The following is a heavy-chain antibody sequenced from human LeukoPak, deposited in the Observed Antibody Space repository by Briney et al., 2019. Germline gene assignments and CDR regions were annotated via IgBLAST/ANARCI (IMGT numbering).Heavy chain of an antibody. CDR1: VYTLTSYD. CDR2: MNTNSGNT. CDR3: ASLGRVSGSYSYDY. D-gene: IGHD1-26*01. V-gene: IGHV1-8*01. Sequence: ASVKVSCKSSVYTLTSYDINWVRHATGQGLEWMGWMNTNSGNTSYAQKFQGSVTMTRYTSISTAYMELSSLRSEDTAVYYCASLGRVSGSYSYDYWGKGTLVTVSS. J-gene: IGHJ4*02.